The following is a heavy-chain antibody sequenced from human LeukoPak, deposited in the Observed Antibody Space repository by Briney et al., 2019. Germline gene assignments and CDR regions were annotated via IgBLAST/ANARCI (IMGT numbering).Heavy chain of an antibody. CDR2: ISGSGGST. V-gene: IGHV3-23*01. CDR3: AKAEPLRYCSSTSCPRNLDY. D-gene: IGHD2-2*01. CDR1: GFSVSSNY. J-gene: IGHJ4*02. Sequence: GGSLRLSCAVSGFSVSSNYVSWVRQAPGKGLEWVSAISGSGGSTYYADSVKGRFTISRDNSKNTLYLQMSSLRAEDTAVYYCAKAEPLRYCSSTSCPRNLDYWGQGNLVTVSS.